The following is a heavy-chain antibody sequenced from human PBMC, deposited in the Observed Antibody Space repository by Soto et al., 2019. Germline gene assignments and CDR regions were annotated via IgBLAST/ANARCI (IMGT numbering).Heavy chain of an antibody. Sequence: SQTLSLTSGISGESXSSNSSALNXITQSPSRGLEWLGRTYDRSKRRKDYAVSVESRINIKPDTYKNQFSLKLSSVTAADTVVYYCARDRSDESSGDHFLDYWGQGTLVTVSS. J-gene: IGHJ4*02. CDR3: ARDRSDESSGDHFLDY. CDR2: TYDRSKRRK. CDR1: GESXSSNSSA. D-gene: IGHD3-22*01. V-gene: IGHV6-1*01.